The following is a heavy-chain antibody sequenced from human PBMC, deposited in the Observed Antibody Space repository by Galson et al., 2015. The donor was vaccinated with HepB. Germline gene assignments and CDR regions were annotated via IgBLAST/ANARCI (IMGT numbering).Heavy chain of an antibody. CDR3: AKAGGYCSSTSCPPLGH. CDR1: GFTFSSYA. J-gene: IGHJ4*02. Sequence: SLRLSCAASGFTFSSYAMSWVRQAPGKGLEWVSAISGSGGSTYYADSVKGRFTISRDNSKNTLYLQMNSLRAEDTAVYYCAKAGGYCSSTSCPPLGHWGQGTLVTVSS. CDR2: ISGSGGST. D-gene: IGHD2-2*01. V-gene: IGHV3-23*01.